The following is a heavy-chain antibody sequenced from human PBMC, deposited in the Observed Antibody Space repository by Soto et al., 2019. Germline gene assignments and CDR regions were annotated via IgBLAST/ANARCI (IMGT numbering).Heavy chain of an antibody. Sequence: ASVKVSCKASGYTFTSYAMHWVRQAPGQRLEWMGWINAGNGNTKYSQKFQGRVTITRDTSASTAYMELSSLRSEYTAVYYCARERGGGGYAFDIWGQGTMVTVSS. D-gene: IGHD2-21*01. CDR1: GYTFTSYA. J-gene: IGHJ3*02. CDR3: ARERGGGGYAFDI. V-gene: IGHV1-3*01. CDR2: INAGNGNT.